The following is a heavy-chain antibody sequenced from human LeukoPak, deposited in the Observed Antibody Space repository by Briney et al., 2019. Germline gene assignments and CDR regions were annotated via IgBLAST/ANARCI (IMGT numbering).Heavy chain of an antibody. CDR1: GFTFSSYG. CDR3: ARAGGVVPAAMISAFDI. V-gene: IGHV3-33*01. Sequence: PGGSLRLSCAASGFTFSSYGMDWVRQAPGKGLEWVAVIWYDGSNKYYADSVKGRFTISRDNSKNTLYLQMNSLRAEDTAAYYCARAGGVVPAAMISAFDIWGQGTMVTVSS. CDR2: IWYDGSNK. D-gene: IGHD2-2*01. J-gene: IGHJ3*02.